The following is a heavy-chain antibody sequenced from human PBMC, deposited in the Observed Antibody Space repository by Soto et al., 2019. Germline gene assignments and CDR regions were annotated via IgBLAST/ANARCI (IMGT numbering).Heavy chain of an antibody. J-gene: IGHJ6*02. CDR1: GGTFSSYA. CDR3: ARAGESAVAGLYYYYYYVMDV. Sequence: ASVKVSCKASGGTFSSYAISWVRQAPGQGLEWMGGIIPIFGTANYAQKFQGRVTITADESTSTAYMELSSLRSEDTAVYYCARAGESAVAGLYYYYYYVMDVWGQGTTVTVSS. D-gene: IGHD6-19*01. CDR2: IIPIFGTA. V-gene: IGHV1-69*13.